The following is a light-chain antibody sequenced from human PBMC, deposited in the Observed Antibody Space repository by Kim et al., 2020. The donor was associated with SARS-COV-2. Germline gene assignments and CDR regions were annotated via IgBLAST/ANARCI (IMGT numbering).Light chain of an antibody. CDR3: SSYTSSSTLYV. CDR1: SSDVGGYNY. J-gene: IGLJ1*01. CDR2: DVS. V-gene: IGLV2-14*03. Sequence: QSITISCTGTSSDVGGYNYVSWYQQHPGKAPKLMIYDVSNRPSGVSNRFSGSKSGNTASLTISGLQAEDEADYYCSSYTSSSTLYVFGTGTKVTFL.